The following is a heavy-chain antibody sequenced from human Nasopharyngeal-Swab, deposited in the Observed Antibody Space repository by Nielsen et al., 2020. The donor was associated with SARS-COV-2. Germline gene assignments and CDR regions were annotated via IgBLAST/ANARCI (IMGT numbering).Heavy chain of an antibody. CDR2: IYYSGST. Sequence: SETLSLTFTVSGGPISSYYWTWIRQSPGKGLEWIGYIYYSGSTDYNPSLKGRVTISVDTSKNQFSLKLNSVTAADTAVYYCARRETIVGSFDYWGQGTLVTVSS. CDR3: ARRETIVGSFDY. CDR1: GGPISSYY. J-gene: IGHJ4*02. V-gene: IGHV4-59*08. D-gene: IGHD1-26*01.